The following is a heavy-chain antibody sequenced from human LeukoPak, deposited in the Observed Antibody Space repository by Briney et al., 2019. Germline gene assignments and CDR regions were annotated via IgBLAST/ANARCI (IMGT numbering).Heavy chain of an antibody. D-gene: IGHD3-10*01. Sequence: ASVKVSCKASGYTFTGYYMHWVRQAPGQGLEWMGWINPNSGGTNYAQKFQGRVTMTRDTSISTTYMELSRLRSDDTAVYYCARGVTMVRGGFVLWGQGTLVTVSS. CDR1: GYTFTGYY. V-gene: IGHV1-2*02. CDR3: ARGVTMVRGGFVL. CDR2: INPNSGGT. J-gene: IGHJ4*02.